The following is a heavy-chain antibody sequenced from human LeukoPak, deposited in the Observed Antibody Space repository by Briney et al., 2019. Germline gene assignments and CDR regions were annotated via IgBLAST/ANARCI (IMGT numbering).Heavy chain of an antibody. Sequence: SVKVSCKASGFTFTSSAMQWVRQARGQRLEWIGWIVVGSGNTNYAQKFQERVTITRDTSTSTAYMELSSLRSEDTAVYYCAADRWVGATTFDYWGQGTLVTVSS. V-gene: IGHV1-58*02. CDR2: IVVGSGNT. CDR1: GFTFTSSA. J-gene: IGHJ4*02. CDR3: AADRWVGATTFDY. D-gene: IGHD1-26*01.